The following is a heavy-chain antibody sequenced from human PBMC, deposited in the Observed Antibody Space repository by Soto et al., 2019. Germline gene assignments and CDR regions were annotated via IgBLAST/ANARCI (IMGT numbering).Heavy chain of an antibody. D-gene: IGHD3-22*01. J-gene: IGHJ3*02. V-gene: IGHV1-2*02. CDR3: ARAYDYYDSSGYYPDAFDI. Sequence: ASVKVSCKASGYTFTGYYMHWVRQAPGQGLEWMGWIKPNSGGPNYAQKFQGRVTMTRDTSISTAYMELSRLRSDDTAVYYCARAYDYYDSSGYYPDAFDIWGQGTMVTVSS. CDR1: GYTFTGYY. CDR2: IKPNSGGP.